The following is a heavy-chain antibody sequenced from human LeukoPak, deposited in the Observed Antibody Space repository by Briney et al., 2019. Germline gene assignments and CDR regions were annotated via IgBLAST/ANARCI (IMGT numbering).Heavy chain of an antibody. CDR2: LHTTGST. CDR1: GGSISGSY. Sequence: PSETLSLTCTVSGGSISGSYWSWIRQSPGKGLEWIGRLHTTGSTDYNPSLKSRVTISVDTSKNHFSLRVTSVTAADTAVYYCARGVEDWYYFDYWGQGTLVTVSS. J-gene: IGHJ4*02. CDR3: ARGVEDWYYFDY. V-gene: IGHV4-4*07. D-gene: IGHD3/OR15-3a*01.